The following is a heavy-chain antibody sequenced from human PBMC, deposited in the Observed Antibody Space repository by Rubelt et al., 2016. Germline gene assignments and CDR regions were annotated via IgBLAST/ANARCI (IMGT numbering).Heavy chain of an antibody. CDR2: VYYSGST. D-gene: IGHD6-19*01. Sequence: QVQLQESGPGLVKPSETLSLTCTVSGVSVSSPNYYWSWVRQPPGKGLQWIGYVYYSGSTNYNPSLKSRVTISVDTSKNQFSLKLGSVTAADTAVYYCAREVPVDGTAFDPWGQGTLVTVSS. V-gene: IGHV4-61*01. CDR1: GVSVSSPNYY. CDR3: AREVPVDGTAFDP. J-gene: IGHJ5*02.